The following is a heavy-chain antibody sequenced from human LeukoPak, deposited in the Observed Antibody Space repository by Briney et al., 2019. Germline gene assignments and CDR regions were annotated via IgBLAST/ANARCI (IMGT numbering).Heavy chain of an antibody. D-gene: IGHD2-15*01. CDR3: ARVLVVVAAKSAFDI. V-gene: IGHV4-39*07. J-gene: IGHJ3*02. CDR2: IYYSGST. Sequence: PSETLSLTCTVSGGSISSSSYYWGWIRQPPGKGLEWIGSIYYSGSTYYNPSLKSRVTISVDTSKNQFSLKLSSVTAADTAVYYCARVLVVVAAKSAFDIWGQGTMVTVSS. CDR1: GGSISSSSYY.